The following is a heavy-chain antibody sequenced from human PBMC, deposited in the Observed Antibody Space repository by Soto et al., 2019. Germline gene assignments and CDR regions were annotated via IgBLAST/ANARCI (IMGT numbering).Heavy chain of an antibody. CDR1: GGSFSGYY. D-gene: IGHD3-16*01. J-gene: IGHJ6*03. CDR3: ARGNRMITFGGPAGGYYYMDV. CDR2: INHSGST. V-gene: IGHV4-34*01. Sequence: SETLSLTCAVYGGSFSGYYWSWIRQPPGKGLEWIGEINHSGSTNYNPSLKSRVTISVDTSKNQFSLKLSSVTAADTAVYYCARGNRMITFGGPAGGYYYMDVWGKGTTVTVSS.